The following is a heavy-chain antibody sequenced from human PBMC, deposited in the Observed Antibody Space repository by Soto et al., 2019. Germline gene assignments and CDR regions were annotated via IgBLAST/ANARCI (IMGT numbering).Heavy chain of an antibody. CDR3: ARDQSSGWYDN. CDR1: GGSCSSCSYY. D-gene: IGHD6-19*01. J-gene: IGHJ4*02. CDR2: IYYSGST. Sequence: PLQPLSLTWTVSGGSCSSCSYYWSWIRQPPGKGLEWIGYIYYSGSTNYNPSLKSRVTISVDTSKNQFSLKLSSVTAADTAVYYCARDQSSGWYDNWGQGTLVTV. V-gene: IGHV4-61*01.